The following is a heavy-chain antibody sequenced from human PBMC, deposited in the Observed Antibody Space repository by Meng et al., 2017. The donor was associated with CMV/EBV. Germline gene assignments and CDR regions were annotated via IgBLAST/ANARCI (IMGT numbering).Heavy chain of an antibody. V-gene: IGHV1-2*02. CDR1: GYTFTGYY. D-gene: IGHD3-3*01. CDR2: INPNSGGT. Sequence: ASVKVSCKASGYTFTGYYMHWVRQAPGQGLEWMGWINPNSGGTNYAQKFQGRVTMTRDTSISTAYMELSRLRSDDTAVYYWARGHNYDFWSGYYTGIGEGMDVWGQGTTVTVSS. J-gene: IGHJ6*02. CDR3: ARGHNYDFWSGYYTGIGEGMDV.